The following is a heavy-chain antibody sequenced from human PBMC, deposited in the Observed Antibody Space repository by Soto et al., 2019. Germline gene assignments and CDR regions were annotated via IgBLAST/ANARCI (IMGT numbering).Heavy chain of an antibody. CDR2: INAGNDNT. CDR1: GYTLSTHA. V-gene: IGHV1-3*01. CDR3: ARDQYYNIWSGYYMGTPFDY. J-gene: IGHJ4*02. D-gene: IGHD3-3*01. Sequence: ASVKVSCKASGYTLSTHAMHWVRQAPGQSLEWMGWINAGNDNTKYSQRLQDRVTIIRDTSASTVYMELSSLRSEDTAVYYCARDQYYNIWSGYYMGTPFDYWGQGTRVTVSS.